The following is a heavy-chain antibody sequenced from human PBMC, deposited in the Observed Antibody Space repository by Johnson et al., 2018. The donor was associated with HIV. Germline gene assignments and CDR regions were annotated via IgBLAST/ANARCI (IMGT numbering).Heavy chain of an antibody. Sequence: QVQLVESGGGVVQPGRSLRLSCAASGFTFSSYAMHWVRQAPGKGLEWVSVIFSGGSTYYAGSVKGRFPISRDNAKNSLYLQMNSLRAEDTALYYCARDWFMVQGADAFDIWGQGTTVTVSS. CDR3: ARDWFMVQGADAFDI. D-gene: IGHD3-10*01. J-gene: IGHJ3*02. CDR2: IFSGGST. CDR1: GFTFSSYA. V-gene: IGHV3-NL1*01.